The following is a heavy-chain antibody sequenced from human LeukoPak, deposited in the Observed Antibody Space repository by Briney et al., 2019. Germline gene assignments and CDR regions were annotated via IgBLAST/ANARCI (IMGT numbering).Heavy chain of an antibody. J-gene: IGHJ3*02. CDR2: INHSGST. V-gene: IGHV4-34*01. D-gene: IGHD3-10*01. CDR1: GGSFSGYY. Sequence: SETLSLTCAVYGGSFSGYYWSWIRQPPGKGLEWIGEINHSGSTNYNPSLKSRVTISVDTSKNQFSLKLSSVTAADTAVYYCASQSPGVDAFDIWGQGTMVTVSS. CDR3: ASQSPGVDAFDI.